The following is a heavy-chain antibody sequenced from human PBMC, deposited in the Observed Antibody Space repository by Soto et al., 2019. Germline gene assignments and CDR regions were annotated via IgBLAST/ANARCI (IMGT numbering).Heavy chain of an antibody. CDR3: AKGHGYGFDY. CDR1: GFTFSSYA. V-gene: IGHV3-23*01. CDR2: ISGSGGST. J-gene: IGHJ4*02. D-gene: IGHD5-18*01. Sequence: EVQLLESGGGLVQPGESLRLSCAVAGFTFSSYAMNWVRQAPGKRLEWVSGISGSGGSTYHADSVKGRLTISRDNSKNTLYLQMNSLRAEDTAVYYCAKGHGYGFDYWGQGTLVTVSS.